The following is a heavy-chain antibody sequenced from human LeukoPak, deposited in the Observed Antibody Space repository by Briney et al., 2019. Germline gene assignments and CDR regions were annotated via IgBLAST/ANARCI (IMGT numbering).Heavy chain of an antibody. Sequence: ASVKVSCKASGGTFDSCGINWVRQAPGQGLEWMGRIILILGIENYAQKFQGRVTITADKSTSTAYMEVSSLRSEDTAVYHCAKVGGRLYWGQGTLVTVSS. CDR3: AKVGGRLY. CDR2: IILILGIE. CDR1: GGTFDSCG. V-gene: IGHV1-69*04. J-gene: IGHJ4*02.